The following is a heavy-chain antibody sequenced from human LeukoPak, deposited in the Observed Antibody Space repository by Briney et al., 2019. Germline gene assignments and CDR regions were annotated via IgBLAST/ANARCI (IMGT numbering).Heavy chain of an antibody. Sequence: SETLSLTCGVSGYSISSGYYWGWIRQPPGKGLEWIGSIYHSGSTSYNASLKSRVTISVDTPKNQFSLKLTSVTAADTAVYYCAREWGSGSYYNWYNFDFWGQGTLVTVSS. CDR3: AREWGSGSYYNWYNFDF. D-gene: IGHD3-10*01. V-gene: IGHV4-38-2*02. CDR1: GYSISSGYY. CDR2: IYHSGST. J-gene: IGHJ4*02.